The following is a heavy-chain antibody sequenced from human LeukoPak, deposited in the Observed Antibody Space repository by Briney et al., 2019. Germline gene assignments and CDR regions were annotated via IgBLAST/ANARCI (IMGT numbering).Heavy chain of an antibody. Sequence: GGSLRLSCAASGSTFSNYWMSRVRQAPGKGLEWVANIKQDGSETYYVDSVKGRFTISRDNAKNSLFLQMNSLTAEDTAVYYCARKGGTRGPLNYWGQGTLVTVSS. V-gene: IGHV3-7*01. CDR2: IKQDGSET. CDR1: GSTFSNYW. J-gene: IGHJ4*02. CDR3: ARKGGTRGPLNY. D-gene: IGHD2-8*01.